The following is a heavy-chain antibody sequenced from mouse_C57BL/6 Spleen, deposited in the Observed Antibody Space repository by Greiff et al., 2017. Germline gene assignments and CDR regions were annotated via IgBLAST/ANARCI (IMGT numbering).Heavy chain of an antibody. CDR3: AINGYDYPHYYAMDY. V-gene: IGHV2-2*01. CDR2: IWSGGST. J-gene: IGHJ4*01. D-gene: IGHD2-4*01. Sequence: QVQLQQSGPGLVQPSQSLSITCTVSGFSLTSYGVHWVRQSPGKGLEWLGVIWSGGSTDYNAAFISRLSISKDNSKSQVFFKMNSLQADDTAIYYCAINGYDYPHYYAMDYWGQGTSVTVSS. CDR1: GFSLTSYG.